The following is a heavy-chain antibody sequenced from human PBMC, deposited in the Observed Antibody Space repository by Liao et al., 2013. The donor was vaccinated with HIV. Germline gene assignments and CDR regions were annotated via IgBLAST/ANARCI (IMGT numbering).Heavy chain of an antibody. V-gene: IGHV4-4*07. CDR1: GGSISSYY. CDR2: IYSSGTT. J-gene: IGHJ2*01. D-gene: IGHD3-3*01. CDR3: ARGYDFPGGGRKLCIS. Sequence: QVQLQQSGPGLVKPSETLSLTCSVSGGSISSYYWSWIRQPAGKGLEWIGRIYSSGTTNYSPSLKSRVALSIDASENQFSLKLSSVTAADTAVYYCARGYDFPGGGRKLCISWGR.